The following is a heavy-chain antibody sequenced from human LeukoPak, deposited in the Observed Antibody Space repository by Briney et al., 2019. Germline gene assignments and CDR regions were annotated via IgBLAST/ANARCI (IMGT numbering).Heavy chain of an antibody. CDR1: GFTFSSYA. D-gene: IGHD3-10*01. V-gene: IGHV3-23*01. Sequence: GGSLTLSCAASGFTFSSYAMSWVRQAPGKGREWVSAISGSGGSTYYADSVKGRFTISRDNSKNTLYLQLKSLRAEDTAVYYCAKEGISRGSGSYVSWGQGTLVTVSS. J-gene: IGHJ5*02. CDR2: ISGSGGST. CDR3: AKEGISRGSGSYVS.